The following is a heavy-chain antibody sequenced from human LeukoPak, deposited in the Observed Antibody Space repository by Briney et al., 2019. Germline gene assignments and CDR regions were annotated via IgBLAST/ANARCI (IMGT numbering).Heavy chain of an antibody. CDR1: GYTFTSYD. CDR2: MNPNSGNT. J-gene: IGHJ4*02. V-gene: IGHV1-8*01. CDR3: ARRYYYGSGSYYPNDY. Sequence: ASVKVSCKASGYTFTSYDINWVRQATGQGLEWMGWMNPNSGNTGYAQKFQGRVTMTRNTSISTAYMELSSLRSEDTAVYYCARRYYYGSGSYYPNDYRGQGTLVTVSS. D-gene: IGHD3-10*01.